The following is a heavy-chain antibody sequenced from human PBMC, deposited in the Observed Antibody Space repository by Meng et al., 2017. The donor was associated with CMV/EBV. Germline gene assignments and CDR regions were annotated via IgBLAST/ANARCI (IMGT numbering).Heavy chain of an antibody. CDR2: IDPSDSYT. Sequence: KGSGYSVTSYWIGWVRQMPGKGREWMGRIDPSDSYTNYSPSFQGHVTISADKSISTAYLQWSSLKASDTAMYYCAGTYYYDSSGYNHWGQGTLVTVSS. V-gene: IGHV5-10-1*01. CDR3: AGTYYYDSSGYNH. J-gene: IGHJ4*02. CDR1: GYSVTSYW. D-gene: IGHD3-22*01.